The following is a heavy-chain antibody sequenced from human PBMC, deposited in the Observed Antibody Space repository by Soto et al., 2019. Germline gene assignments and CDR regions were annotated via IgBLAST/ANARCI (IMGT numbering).Heavy chain of an antibody. CDR1: GGSVSDYY. V-gene: IGHV4-34*01. J-gene: IGHJ4*02. D-gene: IGHD4-17*01. CDR3: ARRITVTDYLDY. Sequence: SETLSLTCAVFGGSVSDYYWSWIRQSPGKGLEWVGEVSHSGSTNYNPSLKSRVTVSVETSKNQFSLKVSSVTAADTAVYYCARRITVTDYLDYWAQGSLVTVSS. CDR2: VSHSGST.